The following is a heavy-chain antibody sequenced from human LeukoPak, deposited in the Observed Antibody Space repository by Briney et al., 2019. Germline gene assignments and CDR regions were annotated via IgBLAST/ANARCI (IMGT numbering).Heavy chain of an antibody. Sequence: ASVKVSCKASGCTFTGYYMHWVRQAPGQGLEWMGWINPNSGGTNYAQKFQGWVTMTRDTSISTAYMELSRLRSDDTAVYYCARMVASSSPFYYFDYWGQGTLVTVSS. J-gene: IGHJ4*02. CDR2: INPNSGGT. CDR3: ARMVASSSPFYYFDY. CDR1: GCTFTGYY. D-gene: IGHD6-13*01. V-gene: IGHV1-2*04.